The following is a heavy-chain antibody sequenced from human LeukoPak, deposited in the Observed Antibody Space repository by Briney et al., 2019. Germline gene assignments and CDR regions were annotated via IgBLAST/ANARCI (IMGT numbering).Heavy chain of an antibody. D-gene: IGHD2-8*01. J-gene: IGHJ4*02. Sequence: SETLSLTCAVYGGSFSGHYWSWIRQPPGKGLEWIGEINHSGSTNYNPSLKSRVTISVDTSKNQFSLKLSSVTAADTAVYYCAILTPVPSDYWGQGTLVTVSS. V-gene: IGHV4-34*01. CDR2: INHSGST. CDR3: AILTPVPSDY. CDR1: GGSFSGHY.